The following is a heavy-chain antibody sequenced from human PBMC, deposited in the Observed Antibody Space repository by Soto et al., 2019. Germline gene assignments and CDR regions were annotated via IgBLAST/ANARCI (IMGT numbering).Heavy chain of an antibody. J-gene: IGHJ6*02. CDR2: IIPMFGTS. CDR1: GGTFSNYA. D-gene: IGHD3-10*01. V-gene: IGHV1-69*01. Sequence: KVSCKASGGTFSNYAISWVRQAPGQGLEWVGGIIPMFGTSNYAQNFQGRVSITADESTSIAYMELSSLRSEDTAVYYCARGVRTGFYGMDVWGQGTTVTVSS. CDR3: ARGVRTGFYGMDV.